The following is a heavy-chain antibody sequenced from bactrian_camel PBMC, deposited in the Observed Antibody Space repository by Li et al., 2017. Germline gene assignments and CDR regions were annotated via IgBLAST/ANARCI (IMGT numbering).Heavy chain of an antibody. CDR2: VYIGGRSN. J-gene: IGHJ4*01. Sequence: VQLVESGGGLVQPGESLPLTCEASGFRFDNYAMAWFRQPAPGKGFERVATVYIGGRSNVVHDAVKGRFTASRDDQKNQVYLQMNDLKVDDTAVYFCARGVLGDQGRGPGTQVTVS. D-gene: IGHD3*01. CDR1: GFRFDNYA. V-gene: IGHV3S36*01.